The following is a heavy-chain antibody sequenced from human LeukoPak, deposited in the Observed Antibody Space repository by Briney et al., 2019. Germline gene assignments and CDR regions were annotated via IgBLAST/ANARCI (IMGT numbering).Heavy chain of an antibody. Sequence: GGSLRLSCAASGFTFSSYSMNWVRQAPGKGLEWVSSISSSSSYIYYADSVKGRFTISRDNAKNSLYLQMNSLRAEDTAVYYCARGSGGYYYGSPYGMDVWGQGTTVTVSS. CDR2: ISSSSSYI. CDR3: ARGSGGYYYGSPYGMDV. CDR1: GFTFSSYS. V-gene: IGHV3-21*01. J-gene: IGHJ6*02. D-gene: IGHD3-10*01.